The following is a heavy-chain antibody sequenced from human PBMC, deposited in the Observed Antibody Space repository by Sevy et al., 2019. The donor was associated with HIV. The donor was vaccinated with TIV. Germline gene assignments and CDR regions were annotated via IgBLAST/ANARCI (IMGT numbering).Heavy chain of an antibody. CDR3: ARGYDSSGTIPN. J-gene: IGHJ4*02. CDR2: IYYSGST. V-gene: IGHV4-59*01. D-gene: IGHD3-22*01. Sequence: SETLSLTCTVSGGSISSYYWSWIRQPPGKGLEWIGYIYYSGSTNYNPSLKSRVTISVDTSKNQFSLKLSSVTAADTAVYYCARGYDSSGTIPNWGQGTLVTVSS. CDR1: GGSISSYY.